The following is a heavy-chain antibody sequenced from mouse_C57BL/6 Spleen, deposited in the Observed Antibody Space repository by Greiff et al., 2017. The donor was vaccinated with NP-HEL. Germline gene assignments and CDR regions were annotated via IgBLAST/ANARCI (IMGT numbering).Heavy chain of an antibody. Sequence: QVQLQQPGAELVRPGSSVKLSCKASGYTFTSYWMHWVKQRPIQGLEWIGNIDPTDSETHYNQKFKDKATLTVDKSSSTAYMQLSSLTSEDSAVYYCARRGPLLRSFDYWGQGTTLTVSS. J-gene: IGHJ2*01. D-gene: IGHD1-1*01. CDR3: ARRGPLLRSFDY. CDR2: IDPTDSET. CDR1: GYTFTSYW. V-gene: IGHV1-52*01.